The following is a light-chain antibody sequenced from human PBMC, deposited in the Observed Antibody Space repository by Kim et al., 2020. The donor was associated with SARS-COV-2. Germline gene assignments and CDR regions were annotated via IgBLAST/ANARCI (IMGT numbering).Light chain of an antibody. Sequence: EKVMTQSPATLSVSPGERATLSCRASQSISSNLAWYQQKPGQAPRLLIYGASTRATGIPARFSGSGSGTEFTLTISSLQSEDFAVYYCQQYDKWSLTFGGGTKVDIK. CDR2: GAS. J-gene: IGKJ4*01. V-gene: IGKV3-15*01. CDR1: QSISSN. CDR3: QQYDKWSLT.